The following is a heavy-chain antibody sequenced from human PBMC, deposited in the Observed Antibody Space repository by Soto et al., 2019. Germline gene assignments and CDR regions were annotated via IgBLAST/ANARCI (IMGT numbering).Heavy chain of an antibody. Sequence: GESLKISCKGSGYSFTSYWIGWVRQMPGKGLEWMGIIYPGDSDTRYSPSFQGQVTISADKSISTAYLQWSSLKASDTAMYYCARPHDQGIAVAGKDDYYYGMDVWGQGTTVTVSS. CDR2: IYPGDSDT. J-gene: IGHJ6*02. CDR1: GYSFTSYW. CDR3: ARPHDQGIAVAGKDDYYYGMDV. V-gene: IGHV5-51*01. D-gene: IGHD6-19*01.